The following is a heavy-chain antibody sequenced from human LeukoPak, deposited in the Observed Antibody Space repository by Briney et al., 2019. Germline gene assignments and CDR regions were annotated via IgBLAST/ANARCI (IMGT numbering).Heavy chain of an antibody. CDR3: ARAPTYYYDSSGYYPLDY. D-gene: IGHD3-22*01. Sequence: ASVKLSCNASGYTFTSYGISWVRQAPGQALEWMGWISAYSGYTNYAQKLQGRVTLTPDTSTSTAYLELRSLRSDDTAVYYCARAPTYYYDSSGYYPLDYWGQGALVTVSS. V-gene: IGHV1-18*01. J-gene: IGHJ4*02. CDR2: ISAYSGYT. CDR1: GYTFTSYG.